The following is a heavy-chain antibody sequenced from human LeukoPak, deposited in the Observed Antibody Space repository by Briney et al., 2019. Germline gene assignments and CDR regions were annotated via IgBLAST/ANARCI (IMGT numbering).Heavy chain of an antibody. CDR1: GDSVSSNSAA. CDR2: TYYRSKWYN. CDR3: ARDTPAIKYCSGGSCYGWFDP. V-gene: IGHV6-1*01. Sequence: SQTLSLTCAISGDSVSSNSAAWNWIRQSPSRGLEWLGRTYYRSKWYNDYAVSVKSRITINPDTSKNQFSLQLNSVTPEDTAVYYCARDTPAIKYCSGGSCYGWFDPWGQGTLVTVSS. J-gene: IGHJ5*02. D-gene: IGHD2-15*01.